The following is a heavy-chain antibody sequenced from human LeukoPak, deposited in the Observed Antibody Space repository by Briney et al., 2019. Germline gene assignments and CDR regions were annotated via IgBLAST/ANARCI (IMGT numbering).Heavy chain of an antibody. J-gene: IGHJ3*02. Sequence: GGSLRLSCAASGFTFSDHYMDWVRQAPGKGLEWVGRIRNKANRYTTEYAASVKGRFTFSRDDSKSSLYLQTNSLKTEDTAMYYCARTSGSYSGGAFDIWGRGTMVTVSS. D-gene: IGHD1-26*01. CDR1: GFTFSDHY. CDR3: ARTSGSYSGGAFDI. V-gene: IGHV3-72*01. CDR2: IRNKANRYTT.